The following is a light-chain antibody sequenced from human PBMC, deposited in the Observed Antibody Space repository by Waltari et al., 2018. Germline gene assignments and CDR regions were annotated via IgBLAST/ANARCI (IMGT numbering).Light chain of an antibody. V-gene: IGKV2-30*01. CDR3: MQGTDWPYT. CDR2: KVS. J-gene: IGKJ2*01. Sequence: DVVMTQSPLSLPVTLGQPASISCRSSQSLVYSDGNTYLNWSQQRPGQTPRRLIYKVSNRDSGVPDRFSGSGSGTVFTLRISRVEAEDVAVYYCMQGTDWPYTFGQGTKLEIK. CDR1: QSLVYSDGNTY.